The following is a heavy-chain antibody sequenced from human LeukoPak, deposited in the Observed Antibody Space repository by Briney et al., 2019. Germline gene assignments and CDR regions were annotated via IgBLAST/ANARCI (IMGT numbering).Heavy chain of an antibody. D-gene: IGHD6-19*01. CDR1: GYTFTSYG. V-gene: IGHV1-18*01. Sequence: GASVKVSCKASGYTFTSYGINWVRQAPGRGLEWMGWISAYNGNTNYAQKLQGRVTMTTDTSTSTAYMELRSLRSDDTAVYYCARSVSGYSSGWYCDYWGQGTLVTVSS. CDR2: ISAYNGNT. CDR3: ARSVSGYSSGWYCDY. J-gene: IGHJ4*02.